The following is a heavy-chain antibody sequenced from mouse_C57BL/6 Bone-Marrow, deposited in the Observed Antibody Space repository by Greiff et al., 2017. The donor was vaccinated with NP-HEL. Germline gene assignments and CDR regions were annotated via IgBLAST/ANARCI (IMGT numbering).Heavy chain of an antibody. CDR2: ISDGGSYT. D-gene: IGHD2-1*01. CDR1: GFTFSSYA. Sequence: EVQGVESGGGLVKPGGSLKLSCAASGFTFSSYAMSWVRQTPEKRLEWVATISDGGSYTYYPDNVKGRFTISRDNANNNLYLQMSHLKSEDTAMYYCAGGIYYGRPRFAYWGQGTLVTVSA. CDR3: AGGIYYGRPRFAY. J-gene: IGHJ3*01. V-gene: IGHV5-4*01.